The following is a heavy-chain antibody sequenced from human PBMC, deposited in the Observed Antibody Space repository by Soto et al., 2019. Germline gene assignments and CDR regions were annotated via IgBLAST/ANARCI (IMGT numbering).Heavy chain of an antibody. Sequence: EVQLLESGGGLVQPGGSLRLSCAASGFTFSSYAMSWVRQAPGKGLEWVSALSGSGGSTYYADSVKGRFTISRDSSMNMLYLQMNSLRAEDKAIYYSAKVGSITTGTPKDYWGQGTLVTVPS. V-gene: IGHV3-23*01. D-gene: IGHD1-1*01. CDR1: GFTFSSYA. CDR2: LSGSGGST. J-gene: IGHJ4*02. CDR3: AKVGSITTGTPKDY.